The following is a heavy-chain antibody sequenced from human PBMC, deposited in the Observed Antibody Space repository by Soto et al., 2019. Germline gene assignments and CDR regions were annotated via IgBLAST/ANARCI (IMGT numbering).Heavy chain of an antibody. CDR3: ARVGSPDSSGLYEEYFDY. CDR1: GYTFTGYY. CDR2: INPNSGGT. Sequence: GASVKVSCKASGYTFTGYYMHWVRQAPGQGLEWMGWINPNSGGTNYAQKFQGRVTMTRDTSISTAYMELSRLRSDDTAVYYCARVGSPDSSGLYEEYFDYWGQGTRVTVSS. V-gene: IGHV1-2*02. D-gene: IGHD3-22*01. J-gene: IGHJ4*02.